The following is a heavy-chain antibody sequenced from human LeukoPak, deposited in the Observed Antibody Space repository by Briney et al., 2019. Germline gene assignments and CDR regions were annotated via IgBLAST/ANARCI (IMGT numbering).Heavy chain of an antibody. CDR3: ANSSGRGGRNAFDI. Sequence: GGSLRLSCAASGFTFSSYAMSWVRQAPGKGLDWVSAISGSGGSTYYADSVKGRFTISRDNSKNTLYLQMNSLRAEDTAVYYCANSSGRGGRNAFDIWGQGTMVTVSS. CDR2: ISGSGGST. J-gene: IGHJ3*02. V-gene: IGHV3-23*01. D-gene: IGHD1-26*01. CDR1: GFTFSSYA.